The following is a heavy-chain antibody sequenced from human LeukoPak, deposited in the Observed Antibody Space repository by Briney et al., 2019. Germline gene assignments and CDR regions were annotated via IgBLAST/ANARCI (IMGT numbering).Heavy chain of an antibody. CDR1: GYTFTSYG. CDR2: ISAYNGNT. D-gene: IGHD6-13*01. J-gene: IGHJ5*02. Sequence: GASVKVSCKASGYTFTSYGISWVRQAPGQGLEWMGWISAYNGNTNYAQKLQGRVTMTRDTSIGTAYMELSRLRSDDTAVYYCAREGRSSSWVDPWGQGTLVTVSS. CDR3: AREGRSSSWVDP. V-gene: IGHV1-18*01.